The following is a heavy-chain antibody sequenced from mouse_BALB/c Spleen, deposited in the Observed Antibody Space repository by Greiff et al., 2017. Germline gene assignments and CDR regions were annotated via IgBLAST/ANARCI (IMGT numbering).Heavy chain of an antibody. CDR1: GFNIKDTY. V-gene: IGHV14-3*02. CDR3: ARGAWVAY. Sequence: VQLKESGAELVKPGASVKLSCTASGFNIKDTYMHWVKQRPEQGLEWIGRIDPANGNTKYDPKFQGKATITADTSSNTAYLQLSSLTSEDTAVYYCARGAWVAYWGQGTLVSVSA. CDR2: IDPANGNT. J-gene: IGHJ3*01.